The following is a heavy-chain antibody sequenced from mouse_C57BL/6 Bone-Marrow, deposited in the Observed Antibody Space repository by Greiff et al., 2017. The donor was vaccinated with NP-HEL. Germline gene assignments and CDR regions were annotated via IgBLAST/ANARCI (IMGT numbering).Heavy chain of an antibody. CDR2: IWSGGST. Sequence: VQLVESGPGLVQPSQSLSITCTVSGFSLTSYGVHWVRQSPGKGLEWLGVIWSGGSTDYNAAFISRLSISKDNSKSQVFFKMNSLQADDTAIYYCATSYYSNYLFFYYAMDYWGQGTSVTVSS. J-gene: IGHJ4*01. CDR1: GFSLTSYG. D-gene: IGHD2-5*01. CDR3: ATSYYSNYLFFYYAMDY. V-gene: IGHV2-2*01.